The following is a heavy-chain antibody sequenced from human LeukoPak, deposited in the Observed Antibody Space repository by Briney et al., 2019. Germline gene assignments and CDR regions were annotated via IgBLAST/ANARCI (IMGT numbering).Heavy chain of an antibody. Sequence: GASVKVSCKASGYTFTSYGISWVRQAPGQGLEWMGWISAYNGNTEYAQKLQGRVTMTTDTSTSTAYMELRSLRSDDTAVYYCARDWAYGDSGRGYFDYWGQGTLVTVSS. V-gene: IGHV1-18*01. CDR1: GYTFTSYG. CDR2: ISAYNGNT. J-gene: IGHJ4*02. CDR3: ARDWAYGDSGRGYFDY. D-gene: IGHD4-17*01.